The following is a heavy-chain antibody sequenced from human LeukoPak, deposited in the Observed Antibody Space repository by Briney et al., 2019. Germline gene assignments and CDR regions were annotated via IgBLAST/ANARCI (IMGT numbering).Heavy chain of an antibody. V-gene: IGHV3-48*02. CDR3: ASRDYFDY. CDR1: GFTFSTKS. CDR2: ITADSGTX. Sequence: GGSLRLSCAVSGFTFSTKSMNWVRQAPGXGLEWVSYITADSGTXXYAXSXKGRFXISRDNAKNSLYLQMNSLRDEDTAVYYCASRDYFDYWGQGTLVTVSS. J-gene: IGHJ4*02.